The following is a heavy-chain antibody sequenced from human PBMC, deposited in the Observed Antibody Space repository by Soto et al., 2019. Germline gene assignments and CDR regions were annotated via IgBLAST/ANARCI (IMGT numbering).Heavy chain of an antibody. V-gene: IGHV3-48*03. CDR1: GFSFSNYE. Sequence: HPGGSLRLSCAVSGFSFSNYEMNWVRQAPGRGLEWVSYISGSSSMIYYTDSVKGRFIISRDNDKNSLFLKMNSMRAEDTAVYYCAHDFWSEVXWGQGILLTVSX. J-gene: IGHJ4*02. CDR3: AHDFWSEVX. D-gene: IGHD3-3*01. CDR2: ISGSSSMI.